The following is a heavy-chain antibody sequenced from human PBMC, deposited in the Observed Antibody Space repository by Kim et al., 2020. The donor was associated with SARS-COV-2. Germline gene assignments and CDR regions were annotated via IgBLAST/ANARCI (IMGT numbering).Heavy chain of an antibody. V-gene: IGHV4-34*01. CDR1: GGSFSGYY. CDR2: INHSGST. Sequence: SETLSLTCAVYGGSFSGYYWSWIRQPPGKGLEWIGEINHSGSTNYNPSLKSRVTISVDTSKNQFSLKLSSVTAADTAVYYCARGRKGRDHEASDYWGQGTLVTVSS. CDR3: ARGRKGRDHEASDY. J-gene: IGHJ4*02. D-gene: IGHD2-15*01.